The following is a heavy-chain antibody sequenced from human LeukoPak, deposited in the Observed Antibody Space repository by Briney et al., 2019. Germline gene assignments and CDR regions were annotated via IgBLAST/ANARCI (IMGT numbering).Heavy chain of an antibody. CDR2: IIPIFGTA. CDR1: GGTFSSYA. CDR3: ASGFGYCSSTSCLGDY. V-gene: IGHV1-69*13. J-gene: IGHJ4*02. D-gene: IGHD2-2*03. Sequence: SVKVSCKASGGTFSSYAISWVRQAPGQGLEWMGGIIPIFGTANYAQKFQGRVTITADESTSTAYMELRSLRSDDTAVYYCASGFGYCSSTSCLGDYWGQGTLVTVSS.